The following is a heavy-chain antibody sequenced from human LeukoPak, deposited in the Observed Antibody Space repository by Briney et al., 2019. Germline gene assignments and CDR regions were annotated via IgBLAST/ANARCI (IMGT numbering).Heavy chain of an antibody. CDR2: ISGSGGST. D-gene: IGHD4-17*01. V-gene: IGHV3-23*01. CDR1: GFTFSSYA. Sequence: PGGSLRLSCAASGFTFSSYARSWVRQAPGKGLEWVSAISGSGGSTYYADSVKGRFTISRDNSKNTLYLQMNSLRAEDTAVYYCHPEDYGDYELWYYYYYMDVWGKGTTVTVSS. J-gene: IGHJ6*03. CDR3: HPEDYGDYELWYYYYYMDV.